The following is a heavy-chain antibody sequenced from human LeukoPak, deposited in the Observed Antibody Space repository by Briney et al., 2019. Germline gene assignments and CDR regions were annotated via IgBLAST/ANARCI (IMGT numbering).Heavy chain of an antibody. D-gene: IGHD3-10*01. V-gene: IGHV1-8*01. Sequence: ASVKVSCKASGYTFTSYDINWVRQATGQGLEWMGWMNPNSGNTGYAQKFQGRVTMTRNTSISTAYMELSGLRSEDTAVYYCARGHVWFGESTIGGSWFDPWGQGTLVTVSS. CDR3: ARGHVWFGESTIGGSWFDP. CDR1: GYTFTSYD. CDR2: MNPNSGNT. J-gene: IGHJ5*02.